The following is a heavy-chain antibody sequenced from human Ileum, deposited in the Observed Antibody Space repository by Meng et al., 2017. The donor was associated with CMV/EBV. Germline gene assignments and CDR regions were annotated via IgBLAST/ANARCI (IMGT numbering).Heavy chain of an antibody. D-gene: IGHD2-2*01. CDR2: ISGSGGST. CDR1: GFIFSSYH. V-gene: IGHV3-23*01. CDR3: AKCPGYCSSTSCRYYYYYGMDV. J-gene: IGHJ6*02. Sequence: GESLKISCAASGFIFSSYHIHWVRQAPGKGLEWVSAISGSGGSTYYADSVKGRFTISRDNSKNTLYLQMNSLRAEDTAVYCCAKCPGYCSSTSCRYYYYYGMDVWGQGTTVTVSS.